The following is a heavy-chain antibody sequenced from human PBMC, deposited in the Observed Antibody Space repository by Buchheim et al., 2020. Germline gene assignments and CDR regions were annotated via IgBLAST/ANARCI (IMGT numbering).Heavy chain of an antibody. Sequence: QLQLQGSGPGLVKPSETLSLTCTVFGGSIGSSSYYWGWVRQPPGKGLEWIGSISHSGNTYYNPSLKSRVTISVDTSETQLSLRMGSVTAADTAVYYCARDTYAYAWFFYWGQGTL. CDR3: ARDTYAYAWFFY. CDR2: ISHSGNT. V-gene: IGHV4-39*07. D-gene: IGHD2-2*01. CDR1: GGSIGSSSYY. J-gene: IGHJ4*02.